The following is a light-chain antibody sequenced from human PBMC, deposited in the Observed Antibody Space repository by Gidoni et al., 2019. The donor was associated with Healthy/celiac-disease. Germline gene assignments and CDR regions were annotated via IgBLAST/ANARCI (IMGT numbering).Light chain of an antibody. CDR3: QQRSNWLTIT. J-gene: IGKJ5*01. V-gene: IGKV3-11*01. CDR2: DAS. Sequence: EIVLTQSPATLSLSPGERATLSCRASQSVSSYLAWYQQKPGQAPRLLIYDASNRATGIPARFSVSGSGTDFTLTISSLEPEDFAVYYCQQRSNWLTITFXXXTRLEIK. CDR1: QSVSSY.